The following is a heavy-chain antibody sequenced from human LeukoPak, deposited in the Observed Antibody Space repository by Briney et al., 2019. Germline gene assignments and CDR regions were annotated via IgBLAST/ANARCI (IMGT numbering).Heavy chain of an antibody. CDR2: IKQDGSEK. CDR1: GFTCSSYW. J-gene: IGHJ6*04. D-gene: IGHD3-10*01. CDR3: ASSGSYGYGMDV. V-gene: IGHV3-7*03. Sequence: PGGSLGLSCEVSGFTCSSYWMTWVRQAPGKGLEWVANIKQDGSEKYYVDSVMGRFIISRDNAKNSLYLQMNSLRAEDTAVYYCASSGSYGYGMDVWGKGTTVSVSS.